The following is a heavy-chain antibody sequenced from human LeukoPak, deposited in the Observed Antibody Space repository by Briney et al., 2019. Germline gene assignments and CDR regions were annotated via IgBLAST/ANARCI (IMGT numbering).Heavy chain of an antibody. CDR2: ISSSSSYI. V-gene: IGHV3-21*01. CDR3: ARDVGGAGSH. Sequence: GGSLRLSCAASGFTFSSYSMNWVRQAPGKGLEWVSSISSSSSYIYYADSVKGRFTISRDNAKNSLYLQMNSLRAEDTAMYYCARDVGGAGSHWGQGSLVTVSS. CDR1: GFTFSSYS. D-gene: IGHD3-10*01. J-gene: IGHJ4*02.